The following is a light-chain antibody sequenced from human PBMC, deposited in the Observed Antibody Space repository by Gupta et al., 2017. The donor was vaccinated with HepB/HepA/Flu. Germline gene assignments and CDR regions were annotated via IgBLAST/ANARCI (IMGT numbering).Light chain of an antibody. J-gene: IGLJ2*01. Sequence: QAVVTQEPSLTVSPGGTVTLTCGSSTGPVTSDHYPYWFQQKPGQAPKLRSFNGDHRQSWTPARFSGSLLAGKATVTLSGAQPEDESYYYSLVEYNTILVFGGGTKLTVL. V-gene: IGLV7-46*01. CDR3: LVEYNTILV. CDR2: NGD. CDR1: TGPVTSDHY.